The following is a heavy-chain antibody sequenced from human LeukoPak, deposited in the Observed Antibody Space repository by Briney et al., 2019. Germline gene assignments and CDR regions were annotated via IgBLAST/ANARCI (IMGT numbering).Heavy chain of an antibody. J-gene: IGHJ4*02. CDR3: ARGRYSSSSGDY. CDR2: MNPNSGDT. Sequence: GASVKVSCKASGCTFTSYDINWVRQATGQGLEWMGWMNPNSGDTGYAQKFQGRVTMTRNTSISTAYMELSSLRSEDTAVYYCARGRYSSSSGDYWGQGTLVTVSS. D-gene: IGHD6-6*01. CDR1: GCTFTSYD. V-gene: IGHV1-8*01.